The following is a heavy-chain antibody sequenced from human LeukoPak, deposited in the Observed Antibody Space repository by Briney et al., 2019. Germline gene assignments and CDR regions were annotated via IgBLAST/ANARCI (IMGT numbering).Heavy chain of an antibody. J-gene: IGHJ6*02. V-gene: IGHV1-69*04. CDR3: ARVPSGSYYYYGMDV. CDR1: GGTFSSYA. Sequence: ASVKVSCKASGGTFSSYAISWVRQAPGQGLEWMGRIIPILGIANYAQKFQGRVTITVDKSTSTAYMELSSLRSEDTAVYYCARVPSGSYYYYGMDVWGQGTTVTVSS. D-gene: IGHD1-26*01. CDR2: IIPILGIA.